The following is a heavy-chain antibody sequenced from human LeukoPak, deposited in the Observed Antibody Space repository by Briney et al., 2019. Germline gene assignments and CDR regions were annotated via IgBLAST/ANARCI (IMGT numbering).Heavy chain of an antibody. CDR3: ARGFDDSSGYYS. CDR1: GGSLTGYY. J-gene: IGHJ4*02. V-gene: IGHV4-34*01. D-gene: IGHD3-22*01. CDR2: IDRSGTT. Sequence: PSETLSLTCAVHGGSLTGYYWTWIRQPPGKGLEWIGEIDRSGTTNNNPSLMSRVTISVDASKNQFSLRLTSVTAADTAVYYCARGFDDSSGYYSRGQGTLVTVSS.